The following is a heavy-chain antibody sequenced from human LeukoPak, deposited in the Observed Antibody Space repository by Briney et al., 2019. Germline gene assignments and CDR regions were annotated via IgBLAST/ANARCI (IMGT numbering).Heavy chain of an antibody. Sequence: ASVKVSCKVSGYTLTELSMHWVRQAPGKGLEWMGGFDPEDGETIYAQKFQGRVTMTEDTSTDTAYTELSSLRSEDTAVYYCARAVQLERPPPLKGYYYMDVWGKGTTVTVSS. V-gene: IGHV1-24*01. D-gene: IGHD1-1*01. CDR2: FDPEDGET. CDR3: ARAVQLERPPPLKGYYYMDV. J-gene: IGHJ6*03. CDR1: GYTLTELS.